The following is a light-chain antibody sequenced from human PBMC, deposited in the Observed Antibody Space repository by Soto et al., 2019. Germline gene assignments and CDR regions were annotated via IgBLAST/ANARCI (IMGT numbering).Light chain of an antibody. V-gene: IGKV1-39*01. Sequence: DIQITQSPSSLSASVVDRITITCRPSQTISSYLNWYQQKPGKPPKLLIYGASSLQTGVPSRFSGSGSGTDFTLTISSLQPEDFATYFCQQSYITPWTFGQGTKVDIK. CDR2: GAS. CDR1: QTISSY. CDR3: QQSYITPWT. J-gene: IGKJ1*01.